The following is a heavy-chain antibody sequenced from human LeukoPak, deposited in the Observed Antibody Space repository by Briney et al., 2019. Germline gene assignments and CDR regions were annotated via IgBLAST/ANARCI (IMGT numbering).Heavy chain of an antibody. CDR1: GGSFSGYY. CDR3: ASLGGYDEVFDY. CDR2: INHSGST. D-gene: IGHD5-12*01. Sequence: SETLSLTCAVYGGSFSGYYWSWIRQPPGKGLEWIGEINHSGSTNYNPSLKSRVTISADTSKNQFSLKLSSVTAADTAVYYCASLGGYDEVFDYWGQGTLVTVSS. V-gene: IGHV4-34*01. J-gene: IGHJ4*02.